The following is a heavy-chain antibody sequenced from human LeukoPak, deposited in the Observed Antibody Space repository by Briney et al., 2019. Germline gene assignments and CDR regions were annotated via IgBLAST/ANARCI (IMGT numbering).Heavy chain of an antibody. CDR3: ARVAAEVVGVPGAIGFGWLRRDYYYMDV. V-gene: IGHV1-46*01. J-gene: IGHJ6*03. Sequence: ASVKVSCKASGYTFTSYYMHWVRQAPGEGLEWMGIINPSGGSTSYAQKFQGRVSMTRDMSTSTVYMELSSLRSEDTAVYYCARVAAEVVGVPGAIGFGWLRRDYYYMDVWGKGTTVTVSS. CDR2: INPSGGST. D-gene: IGHD2-2*02. CDR1: GYTFTSYY.